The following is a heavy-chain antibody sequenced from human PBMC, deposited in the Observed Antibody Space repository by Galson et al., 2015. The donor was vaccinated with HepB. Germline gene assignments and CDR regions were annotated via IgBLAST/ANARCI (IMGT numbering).Heavy chain of an antibody. CDR1: GFIFSCYA. V-gene: IGHV3-23*01. Sequence: SLRLSCAASGFIFSCYAMRWVRQAPGKGLEWVSAISGRGDSTHYADSVKGRFTISRDNSKNTLYLQMNSLRAEDTAVYYCAKGVRPHSISSFGMDVWGQGTTVTVSS. D-gene: IGHD6-6*01. J-gene: IGHJ6*02. CDR3: AKGVRPHSISSFGMDV. CDR2: ISGRGDST.